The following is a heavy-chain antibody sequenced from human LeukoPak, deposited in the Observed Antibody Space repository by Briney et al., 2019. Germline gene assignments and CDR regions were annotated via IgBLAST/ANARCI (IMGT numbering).Heavy chain of an antibody. Sequence: PGGSLRLSCAASGFTFSNYEMNWVRQAPGKGLEWVSYISRSSSSLYHAESVKGRFTISRDNAKNSLYLQMNSPRAEDTAVYYCARLTADYYYYGMDVWGQGTTVTVSS. J-gene: IGHJ6*02. CDR2: ISRSSSSL. CDR3: ARLTADYYYYGMDV. CDR1: GFTFSNYE. V-gene: IGHV3-48*03.